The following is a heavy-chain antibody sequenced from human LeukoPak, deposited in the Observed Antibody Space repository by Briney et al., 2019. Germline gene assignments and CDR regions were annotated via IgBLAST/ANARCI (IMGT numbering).Heavy chain of an antibody. V-gene: IGHV1-2*02. CDR1: GYSFTDFG. J-gene: IGHJ4*02. CDR3: ARGYGGNSDY. CDR2: INPNSGGT. Sequence: ASVKVSCKASGYSFTDFGISWVRQAPGQGLEWMGWINPNSGGTNYAQKFQGRVTMTRDTSISTAYMELSRLRSDDTAVYYCARGYGGNSDYWGQGTLVTVSS. D-gene: IGHD4-23*01.